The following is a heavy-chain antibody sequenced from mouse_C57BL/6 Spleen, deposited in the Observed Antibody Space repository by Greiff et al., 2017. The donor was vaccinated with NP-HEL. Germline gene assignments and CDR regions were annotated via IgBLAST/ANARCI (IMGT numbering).Heavy chain of an antibody. J-gene: IGHJ1*03. CDR1: GYTFTDYY. Sequence: EVQLQQSGPELVKPGASVKISCKASGYTFTDYYMNWVKQSHGKSLEWIGDINPNNGGTSYNQKFKGKATLTVDKSSSTAYMELRSLTSEDSAVYYCARRGGYYGSSYGYFDVWGTGTTVTVSS. CDR3: ARRGGYYGSSYGYFDV. CDR2: INPNNGGT. D-gene: IGHD1-1*01. V-gene: IGHV1-26*01.